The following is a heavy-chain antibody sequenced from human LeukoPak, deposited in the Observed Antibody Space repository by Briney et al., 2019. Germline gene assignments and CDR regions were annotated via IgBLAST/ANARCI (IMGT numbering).Heavy chain of an antibody. CDR3: ARDTGSWFDP. J-gene: IGHJ5*02. CDR1: GGSISSYY. Sequence: SETLSLTCTVPGGSISSYYWSWIRQPPGKGLEWIGYIYYSGSTNYNPSLKSRVTISVDTSKNQFSLKLSSVTAADTAVYYCARDTGSWFDPWGQGTLVTVSS. V-gene: IGHV4-59*01. D-gene: IGHD4-17*01. CDR2: IYYSGST.